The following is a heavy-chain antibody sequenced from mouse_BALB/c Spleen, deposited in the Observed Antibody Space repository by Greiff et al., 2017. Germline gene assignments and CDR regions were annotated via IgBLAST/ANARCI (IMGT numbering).Heavy chain of an antibody. Sequence: EVQLVESGGGLVQPGGSRKLSCAASGFTFSSFGMHWVRQAPEKGLEWVAYISSGSSTIYYADTVKGRFTISRDNPKNTLFLQMTSLRSEDTAMYYCARLREVRHAMDYWGQGTSVTVSS. CDR1: GFTFSSFG. J-gene: IGHJ4*01. D-gene: IGHD2-14*01. CDR3: ARLREVRHAMDY. CDR2: ISSGSSTI. V-gene: IGHV5-17*02.